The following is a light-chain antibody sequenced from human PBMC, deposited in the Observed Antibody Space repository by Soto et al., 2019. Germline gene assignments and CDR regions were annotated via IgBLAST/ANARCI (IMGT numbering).Light chain of an antibody. CDR2: GAS. J-gene: IGKJ4*01. V-gene: IGKV3-20*01. Sequence: EIVLTQSPGTLSLSPGERATLSCRASQSVSSSYLAWYQQKPGQAPRLLIYGASSRATGIPDRFSGRGSGTDFTLTFSRLEPEDFAVYYCQQYGSSPPLAFGGGTKLEIK. CDR1: QSVSSSY. CDR3: QQYGSSPPLA.